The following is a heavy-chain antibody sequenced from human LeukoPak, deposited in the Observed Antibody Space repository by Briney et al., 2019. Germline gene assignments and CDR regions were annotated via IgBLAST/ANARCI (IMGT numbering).Heavy chain of an antibody. CDR3: ARDLGGSYWEGGY. V-gene: IGHV3-48*03. CDR1: GFTFSSYE. J-gene: IGHJ4*02. Sequence: PGGSLRLSCAASGFTFSSYEMNWVRQAPGKGLEWVSYISSSGSTIYYADSVKGRFTISRDNAKNSLYLQMNSLRAEDTAVYCCARDLGGSYWEGGYWGQGTLVTVSS. D-gene: IGHD1-26*01. CDR2: ISSSGSTI.